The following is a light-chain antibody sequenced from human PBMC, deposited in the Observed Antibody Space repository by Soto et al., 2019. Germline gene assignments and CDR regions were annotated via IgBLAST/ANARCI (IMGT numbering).Light chain of an antibody. J-gene: IGKJ4*01. Sequence: DIQMTQSPSSVSASVGARVTITCRARQGSTSWLAWYQQKPGRAPKLLIYAASSLKGGVPSRLGGGGAGTVSTLPIGSLPPEDFATYYRQHTSIFPLTFGGGTRGDIK. CDR3: QHTSIFPLT. CDR2: AAS. V-gene: IGKV1-12*01. CDR1: QGSTSW.